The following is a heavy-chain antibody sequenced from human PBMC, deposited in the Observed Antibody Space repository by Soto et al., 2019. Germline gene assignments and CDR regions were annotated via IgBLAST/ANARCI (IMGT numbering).Heavy chain of an antibody. D-gene: IGHD3-16*01. CDR3: GRFVFGGCRGDRCFKSYHFYGMDL. CDR2: IFPGDPQI. V-gene: IGHV5-51*01. J-gene: IGHJ6*04. Sequence: GESLKISCKVFGYSFSDYWIGWVRQMPGKGLEWMGIIFPGDPQIKYSPSFQGHVIISADNSMNTALLQWSSLEASDTGTYYCGRFVFGGCRGDRCFKSYHFYGMDLWGKGTKVT. CDR1: GYSFSDYW.